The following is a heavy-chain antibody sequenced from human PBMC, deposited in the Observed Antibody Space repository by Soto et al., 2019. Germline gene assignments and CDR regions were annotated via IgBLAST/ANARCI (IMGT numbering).Heavy chain of an antibody. D-gene: IGHD5-18*01. CDR1: GFTSSSYG. CDR2: IWYDGSNK. J-gene: IGHJ4*02. CDR3: AREAHQRGYSYGFYLEPTDY. V-gene: IGHV3-33*01. Sequence: GGSLRLSCAASGFTSSSYGMHWVRQAPGKGLEWVAVIWYDGSNKYYADSVKGRFTISRDNSKNTLYLQMNSLRAEDTAVYYCAREAHQRGYSYGFYLEPTDYWGQGTLVTVSS.